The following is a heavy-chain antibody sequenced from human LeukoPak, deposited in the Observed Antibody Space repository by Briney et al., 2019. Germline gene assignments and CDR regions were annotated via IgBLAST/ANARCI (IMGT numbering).Heavy chain of an antibody. CDR2: ISSSSSYI. CDR3: ARSYRRGAITMIRGAANRGAFDI. Sequence: PGGSLRLSCAASGFTFSSYSMNWVRQAPGKGLEWVSSISSSSSYIYYADSVKGRFTISRDSSKNTLYLQMNSLRAEDTAVYYCARSYRRGAITMIRGAANRGAFDIWGQGTMVTVSS. CDR1: GFTFSSYS. D-gene: IGHD3-10*01. J-gene: IGHJ3*02. V-gene: IGHV3-21*01.